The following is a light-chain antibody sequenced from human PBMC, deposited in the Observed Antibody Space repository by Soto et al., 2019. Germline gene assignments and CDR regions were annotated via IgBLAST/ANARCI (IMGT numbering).Light chain of an antibody. V-gene: IGKV1-39*01. Sequence: PSVLSSSARYRVTITCRASQAISNYLNWYQQKPGKAPNLLIFGAKTLQSGVPSRFSGSGYGTDFTLTITTLQPEDVGIYYCQQCHATPLTFGQGTRLEIK. CDR1: QAISNY. CDR2: GAK. J-gene: IGKJ5*01. CDR3: QQCHATPLT.